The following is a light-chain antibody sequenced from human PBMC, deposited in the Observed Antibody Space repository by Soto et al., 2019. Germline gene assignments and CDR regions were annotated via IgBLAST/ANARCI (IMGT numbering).Light chain of an antibody. Sequence: SYELTQPPSVSVSTGQTASITCSGDKLGDKYACWYQQKPGQSPVLVIYQDTKRPSGIPERFSGSNSGNTATLTISGTQALDEADYYCQAWDSSANWVFGGGTKLNVL. CDR2: QDT. CDR3: QAWDSSANWV. J-gene: IGLJ3*02. CDR1: KLGDKY. V-gene: IGLV3-1*01.